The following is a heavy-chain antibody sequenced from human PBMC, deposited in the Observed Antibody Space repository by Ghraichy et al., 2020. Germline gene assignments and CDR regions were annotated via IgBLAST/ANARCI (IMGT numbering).Heavy chain of an antibody. V-gene: IGHV4-59*08. Sequence: GSLSLICTVSGGSIRSHFWSWIRQTPGKGLEWIGYIYYTGTTNYSPSLGGRATISLDTSKNQFSLRLTSVTAADTAVYYCARRGRGYSLYYFGLDVWGPGTTVIVSS. D-gene: IGHD5-18*01. CDR1: GGSIRSHF. CDR2: IYYTGTT. CDR3: ARRGRGYSLYYFGLDV. J-gene: IGHJ6*02.